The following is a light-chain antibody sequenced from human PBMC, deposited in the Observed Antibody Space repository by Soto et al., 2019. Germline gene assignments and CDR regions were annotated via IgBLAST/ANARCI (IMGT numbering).Light chain of an antibody. V-gene: IGKV1-12*01. CDR3: QQAHSFPRT. CDR2: AAS. J-gene: IGKJ1*01. Sequence: DIQMTQSPSSVSASVGDRVTITCRASQGISSWVAWYQQKPGKAPNLLIYAASSLQSGVPSRFSGSGSGTDFTLTITSLQPEDFATYYCQQAHSFPRTFGQGTKVEIK. CDR1: QGISSW.